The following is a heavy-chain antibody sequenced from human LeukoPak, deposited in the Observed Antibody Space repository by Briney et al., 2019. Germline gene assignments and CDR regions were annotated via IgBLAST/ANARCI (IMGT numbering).Heavy chain of an antibody. Sequence: KPSETLSLTCTVSGASTSAYYWSWIRQPPGKGLEWIGYSYSGGNANYNPSLKTLVTISTDTSENQFSLRLASVTAADTAVYFCAHSKRGGGYYINAFAVWGQGTLVTISS. V-gene: IGHV4-59*01. CDR3: AHSKRGGGYYINAFAV. CDR2: SYSGGNA. CDR1: GASTSAYY. J-gene: IGHJ3*01. D-gene: IGHD1-26*01.